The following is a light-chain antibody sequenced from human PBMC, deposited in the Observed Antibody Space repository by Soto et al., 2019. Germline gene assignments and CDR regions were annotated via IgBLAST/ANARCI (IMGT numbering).Light chain of an antibody. CDR2: WAS. CDR1: QSVFYSSNY. J-gene: IGKJ2*01. V-gene: IGKV4-1*01. CDR3: QQYYTTPYT. Sequence: DIVMTQSPDSLAVSLGERATINCKSSQSVFYSSNYLAWYQQKPGQPPKLLIYWASTRESGVPDRFSGSGSGTNFTLTISSLQAEDVAVYYCQQYYTTPYTFGQGTKLEIK.